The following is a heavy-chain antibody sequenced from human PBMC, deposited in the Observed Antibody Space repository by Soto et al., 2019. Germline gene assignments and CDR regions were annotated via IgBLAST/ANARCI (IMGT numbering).Heavy chain of an antibody. Sequence: PSETLSLTCTVSGGSISTHYWNWIRQPPGRGLEWIGHIYYSGSTIYNPSLKSRVTISVDTSKNQFSLELSSVTAADTAVYFCVRRESLSITGKDSWFDPWGQGALVTVS. J-gene: IGHJ5*02. CDR3: VRRESLSITGKDSWFDP. CDR1: GGSISTHY. CDR2: IYYSGST. V-gene: IGHV4-59*08. D-gene: IGHD3-10*01.